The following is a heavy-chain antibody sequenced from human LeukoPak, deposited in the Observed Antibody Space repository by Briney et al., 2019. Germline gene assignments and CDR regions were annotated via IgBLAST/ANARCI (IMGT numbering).Heavy chain of an antibody. D-gene: IGHD2-15*01. CDR3: ARVLGCSGGSCYSWAFDI. CDR1: GYTFTGYS. V-gene: IGHV1-2*06. Sequence: ASVKVSCKASGYTFTGYSMHWVRQAPGQGLEWMGRINPNSGDTNYAQKFQGRVTMTRDTSISTAYMDLSRLRSDDTAVYHCARVLGCSGGSCYSWAFDIWGQGTMVTVSS. CDR2: INPNSGDT. J-gene: IGHJ3*02.